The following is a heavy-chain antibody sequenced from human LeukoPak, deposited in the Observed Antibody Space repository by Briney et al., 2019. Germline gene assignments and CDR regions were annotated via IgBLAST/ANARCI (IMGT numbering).Heavy chain of an antibody. CDR1: GFTLSSYA. CDR3: AKAPVTTCRGAFCYPFDY. V-gene: IGHV3-23*01. Sequence: QSGGSLRLSCAASGFTLSSYAMSWVRQAPGKGLEWVSAISDTGNTYHADSVKGRFTISRDSSKNTLFLQMNRLRPEDAAVYYCAKAPVTTCRGAFCYPFDYWAWEPWSPSPQ. CDR2: ISDTGNT. D-gene: IGHD2-15*01. J-gene: IGHJ4*02.